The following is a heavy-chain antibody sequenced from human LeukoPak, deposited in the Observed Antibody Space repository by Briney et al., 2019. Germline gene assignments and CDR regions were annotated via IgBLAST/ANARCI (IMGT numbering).Heavy chain of an antibody. V-gene: IGHV1-18*01. Sequence: ASVKVSCKASGYTFTSYGISWVRQAPGQGLEWMGWISTYDSNTNYAQRLQGRVTMTTDTSTSTAYMDLRSLRSDDTAVYYCARALNYYDSSGYYYDARFDYWGQGTLVTVSS. D-gene: IGHD3-22*01. CDR2: ISTYDSNT. CDR3: ARALNYYDSSGYYYDARFDY. CDR1: GYTFTSYG. J-gene: IGHJ4*02.